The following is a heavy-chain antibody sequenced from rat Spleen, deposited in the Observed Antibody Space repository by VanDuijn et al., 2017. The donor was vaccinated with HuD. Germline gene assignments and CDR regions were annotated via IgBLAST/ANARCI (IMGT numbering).Heavy chain of an antibody. CDR2: ISTSGSRA. J-gene: IGHJ3*01. V-gene: IGHV5-25*01. D-gene: IGHD1-11*01. CDR3: ARGDYGGFPPFAY. CDR1: GFTFSNYY. Sequence: EVQLVESGGGLVQPGRSLKLSCAASGFTFSNYYMAWVRQAPEKGLEWVATISTSGSRAFYPDSVKGRFTISRDNAKSSLYLQMNSLKSEDTATYSCARGDYGGFPPFAYWGQGTLVTVSS.